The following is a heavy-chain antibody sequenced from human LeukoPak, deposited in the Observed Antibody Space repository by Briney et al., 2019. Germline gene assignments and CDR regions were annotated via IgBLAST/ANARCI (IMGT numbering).Heavy chain of an antibody. D-gene: IGHD5-18*01. CDR3: ARGGYSYGHFDY. Sequence: ASVKISCKASGYTFTKYYMHWVRQAPGQGLEWMGIINPSGGSTSYAQNFQGRVTMTRDMSTSTAYMELSSLRSEDTAVYYCARGGYSYGHFDYWGQGTLVTVSS. V-gene: IGHV1-46*01. CDR2: INPSGGST. CDR1: GYTFTKYY. J-gene: IGHJ4*02.